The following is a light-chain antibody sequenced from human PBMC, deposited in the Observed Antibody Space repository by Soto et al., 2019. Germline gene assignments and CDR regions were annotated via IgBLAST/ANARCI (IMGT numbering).Light chain of an antibody. CDR1: QSINSNY. Sequence: EIVLTQSPGTLSLSPGQRATLSCRASQSINSNYLVWYQQKPGQPPRLLISGASRRATDIPDRFSGSGSGTDFTLTISRLEPEDVAVYYCQQYGTSPVTFGPGTTVDVK. J-gene: IGKJ3*01. CDR3: QQYGTSPVT. V-gene: IGKV3-20*01. CDR2: GAS.